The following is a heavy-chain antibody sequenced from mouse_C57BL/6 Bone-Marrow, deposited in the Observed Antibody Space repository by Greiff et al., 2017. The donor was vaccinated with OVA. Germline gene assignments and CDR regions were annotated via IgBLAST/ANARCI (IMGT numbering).Heavy chain of an antibody. D-gene: IGHD2-4*01. CDR1: GYTFTDYE. J-gene: IGHJ2*01. CDR3: TSMITTRLDY. V-gene: IGHV1-15*01. Sequence: QVQLKESGAELVRPGASVTLSCKASGYTFTDYEMHWVKQTPVHGLEWIGAIDPETGGTAYNQKFKGKAILTADKSSSTAYMELRSLTSEDSAVYYCTSMITTRLDYWGQGTTLTVSS. CDR2: IDPETGGT.